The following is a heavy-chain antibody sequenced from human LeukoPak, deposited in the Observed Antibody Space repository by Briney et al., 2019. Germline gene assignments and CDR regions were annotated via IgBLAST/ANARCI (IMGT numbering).Heavy chain of an antibody. Sequence: GGSLRLSCAASGFTFSNYWMSWVRQAPGKGLEWVANIEHDGSEKYYVDSVKGRFTISSDNAKNSLYLQMISLRAVYTSVYYCARDTYYYGSGSYFFDYWGQGTLVTVFS. V-gene: IGHV3-7*01. CDR3: ARDTYYYGSGSYFFDY. CDR1: GFTFSNYW. J-gene: IGHJ4*02. CDR2: IEHDGSEK. D-gene: IGHD3-10*01.